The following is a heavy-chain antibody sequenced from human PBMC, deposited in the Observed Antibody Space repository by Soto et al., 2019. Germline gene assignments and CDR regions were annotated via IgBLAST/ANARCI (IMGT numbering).Heavy chain of an antibody. CDR3: ASEAYCSGGSCHYFDY. CDR2: ISGSGGRT. CDR1: GFTFSSYA. J-gene: IGHJ4*02. V-gene: IGHV3-23*01. Sequence: GGSLRLSCAASGFTFSSYAMSWVRQAPGKGQEWVSGISGSGGRTYYADSVKGRFTISRDNSKNTLYLQVNSLRTEDTAVYYCASEAYCSGGSCHYFDYWGQGTLVTVSS. D-gene: IGHD2-15*01.